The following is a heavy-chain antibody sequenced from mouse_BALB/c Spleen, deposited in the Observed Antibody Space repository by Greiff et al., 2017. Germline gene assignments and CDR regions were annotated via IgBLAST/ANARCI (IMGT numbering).Heavy chain of an antibody. D-gene: IGHD1-1*01. CDR2: IDPYNGGT. CDR1: GYAFTSYN. CDR3: ARWGLGSSYVNYAMDY. V-gene: IGHV1S135*01. Sequence: EVQLQQSGPELVKPGASVQVSCKASGYAFTSYNMYWVKQSHGKSLEWIGYIDPYNGGTSYNQKFKGKATLTVDKSSSTAYMHLNSLTSEDSAVYYCARWGLGSSYVNYAMDYWGQGTSVTVSS. J-gene: IGHJ4*01.